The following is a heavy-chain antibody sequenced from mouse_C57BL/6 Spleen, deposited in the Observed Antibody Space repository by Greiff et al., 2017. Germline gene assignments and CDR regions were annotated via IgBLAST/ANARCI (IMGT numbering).Heavy chain of an antibody. Sequence: DVMLVESGGGLVQPGGSLSLSCAASGFTFTDYYMSWVRQPPGKALEWLGFIRNKANGYTTEYSASVKGRFTISRDNSQSILYLQMNALRAEDSATYYCARSLHYYGSNWYFDVWGTGTTVTVSS. CDR3: ARSLHYYGSNWYFDV. V-gene: IGHV7-3*01. J-gene: IGHJ1*03. CDR2: IRNKANGYTT. CDR1: GFTFTDYY. D-gene: IGHD1-1*01.